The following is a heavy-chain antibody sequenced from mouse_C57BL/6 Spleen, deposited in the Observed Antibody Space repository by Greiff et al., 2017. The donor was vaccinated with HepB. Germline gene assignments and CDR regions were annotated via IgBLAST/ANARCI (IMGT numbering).Heavy chain of an antibody. Sequence: VQLKESGPGLVKPSQSLSLTCSVTGYSITSGYYWNWIRQFPGNKLEWMGYISYDGSNNYNPSLKNRISITRDTSKNQFFLKLNSVTTEDTATYYCARGHYYGSSYGYWGQGTTLTVSS. CDR3: ARGHYYGSSYGY. V-gene: IGHV3-6*01. D-gene: IGHD1-1*01. J-gene: IGHJ2*01. CDR2: ISYDGSN. CDR1: GYSITSGYY.